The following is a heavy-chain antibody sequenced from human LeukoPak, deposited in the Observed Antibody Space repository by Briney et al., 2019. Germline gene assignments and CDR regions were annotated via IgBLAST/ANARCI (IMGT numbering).Heavy chain of an antibody. CDR2: IIPIVGIA. CDR3: ARASDSSSWWYYFDY. Sequence: GASVKVSCKASGGTFSSYAISWVRQAPGQGLEWMGRIIPIVGIANYAQKFQGRVTITADESTSTAYMELSSLRSEDTAVYYCARASDSSSWWYYFDYWGQGTLVTVSS. D-gene: IGHD6-13*01. CDR1: GGTFSSYA. V-gene: IGHV1-69*04. J-gene: IGHJ4*02.